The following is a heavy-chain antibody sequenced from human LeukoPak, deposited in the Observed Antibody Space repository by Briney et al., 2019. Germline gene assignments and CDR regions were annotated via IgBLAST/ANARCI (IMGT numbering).Heavy chain of an antibody. CDR1: GFTFSSNW. CDR3: AKRYTTAIDY. J-gene: IGHJ4*02. CDR2: ISGSGGST. V-gene: IGHV3-23*01. D-gene: IGHD4-17*01. Sequence: GGSLRLSCVASGFTFSSNWMSWVRQAPGKGLEWVSAISGSGGSTYYADSVKGRFTISRDNSKNTLYLQMNSLRAEDTAVYYCAKRYTTAIDYWGQGTLVTVSS.